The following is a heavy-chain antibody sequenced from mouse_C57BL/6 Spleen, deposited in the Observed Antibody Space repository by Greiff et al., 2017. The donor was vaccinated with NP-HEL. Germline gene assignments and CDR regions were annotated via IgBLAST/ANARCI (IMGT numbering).Heavy chain of an antibody. V-gene: IGHV1-69*01. CDR2: IDPSDSYT. CDR1: GYTFTSYW. D-gene: IGHD2-1*01. Sequence: QVQLKQPGAELVMPGASVKLSCKASGYTFTSYWMHWVKQRPGQGLEWIGEIDPSDSYTNYNQKFKGKSTLTVDKSSSTAYMQLSSLTSEDSAVYYCARRDGGNSFAYWGQGTLVTVSA. J-gene: IGHJ3*01. CDR3: ARRDGGNSFAY.